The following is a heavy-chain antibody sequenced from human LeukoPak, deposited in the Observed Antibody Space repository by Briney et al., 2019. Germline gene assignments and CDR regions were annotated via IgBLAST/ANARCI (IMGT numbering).Heavy chain of an antibody. CDR1: GGTFSSYA. Sequence: ASVKVSCKASGGTFSSYAISWVRQAPGQGLEWMGGIIPIFGTANYAQKFQGRVTITADKSTSTAYMELSSLRSEDTAVYYCAGAVGGRPLWFGELYYHMDVWGKGTTVTVSS. CDR3: AGAVGGRPLWFGELYYHMDV. J-gene: IGHJ6*03. V-gene: IGHV1-69*06. D-gene: IGHD3-10*01. CDR2: IIPIFGTA.